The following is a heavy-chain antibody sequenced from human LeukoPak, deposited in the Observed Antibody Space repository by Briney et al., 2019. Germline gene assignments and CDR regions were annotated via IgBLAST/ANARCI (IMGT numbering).Heavy chain of an antibody. V-gene: IGHV6-1*01. D-gene: IGHD4-11*01. J-gene: IGHJ5*02. CDR1: GDSVSSNSAA. CDR3: ARGAATIDQ. Sequence: SQTLSLTCAISGDSVSSNSAAWNWFRQSPSRGLECLGRTYYRSQWHTDYGTSMKSRITINADTSKNLFSLQLRSVSPEDTAVYYCARGAATIDQWGQGTLVTVSS. CDR2: TYYRSQWHT.